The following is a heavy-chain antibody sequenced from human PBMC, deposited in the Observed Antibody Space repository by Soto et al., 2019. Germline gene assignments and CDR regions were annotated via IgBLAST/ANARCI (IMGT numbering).Heavy chain of an antibody. CDR2: INHSGST. CDR1: GGSFSGYY. J-gene: IGHJ4*02. Sequence: QVQLQQWGAGLLKPSETLSLTCAVYGGSFSGYYWSWIRQPPGKGLEWIGEINHSGSTNYNPSLKRRVTISVDTSKNQFSLKLSSVTAADTAVDYWARAYGGNPGTFDYWGQGTLVTVSS. CDR3: ARAYGGNPGTFDY. V-gene: IGHV4-34*01. D-gene: IGHD2-15*01.